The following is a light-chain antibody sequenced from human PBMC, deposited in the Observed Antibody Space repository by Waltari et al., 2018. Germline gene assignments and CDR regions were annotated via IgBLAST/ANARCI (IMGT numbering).Light chain of an antibody. CDR2: GAS. Sequence: SSRAGESISGSWLSWYHKERVQEPMLLIYGASNRTPGIPDRFSGSGSGTDFTRTISRLEPEDSAVYYCQQYDGSVVTFGGGTKVEIK. V-gene: IGKV3-20*01. CDR1: ESISGSW. CDR3: QQYDGSVVT. J-gene: IGKJ4*01.